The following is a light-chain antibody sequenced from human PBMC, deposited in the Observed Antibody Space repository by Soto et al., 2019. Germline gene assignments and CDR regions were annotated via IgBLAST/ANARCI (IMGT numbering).Light chain of an antibody. J-gene: IGLJ2*01. CDR2: DSD. V-gene: IGLV1-51*01. CDR3: GAWDGSLSVVL. CDR1: SANIGSNY. Sequence: QSVLTQPPSVSAAPGQKGTISGSGSSANIGSNYVSWYQHLPGTAPKLVIYDSDRRPSQIPDRCSGSKSGTSATLDIAGLQTGDEADYYCGAWDGSLSVVLFGGGTELTVL.